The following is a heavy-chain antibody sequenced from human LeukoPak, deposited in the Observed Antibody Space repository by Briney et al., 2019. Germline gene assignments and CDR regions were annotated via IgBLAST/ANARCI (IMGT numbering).Heavy chain of an antibody. Sequence: SETLSLTCTVSGGSISSYYWGWIRQPPGKELEWIGNIYYSGSTYYNPSLNSRVTISVDTSKNQFSLKLSSVTAADTAVYYCVRLILGSSTSFNWFGPWGQGTLVTVSS. CDR2: IYYSGST. J-gene: IGHJ5*02. D-gene: IGHD2-2*01. V-gene: IGHV4-39*01. CDR3: VRLILGSSTSFNWFGP. CDR1: GGSISSYY.